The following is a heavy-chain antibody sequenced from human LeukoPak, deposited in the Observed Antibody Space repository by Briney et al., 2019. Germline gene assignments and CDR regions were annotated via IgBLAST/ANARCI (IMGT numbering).Heavy chain of an antibody. CDR1: GFTFSRNW. V-gene: IGHV3-7*01. CDR2: IKQDGSEK. J-gene: IGHJ4*02. Sequence: PGGSLRLTCAASGFTFSRNWMSWVRQAPGKGLEWVANIKQDGSEKYYVDSVKGRFTISRGNAKNSLYPQMNSLRAEETAVYYCARGKQPDYYDSSGGPFDYWGQGTLVTVSS. CDR3: ARGKQPDYYDSSGGPFDY. D-gene: IGHD3-22*01.